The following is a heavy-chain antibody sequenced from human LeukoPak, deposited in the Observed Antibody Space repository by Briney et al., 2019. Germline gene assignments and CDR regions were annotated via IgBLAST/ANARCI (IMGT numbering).Heavy chain of an antibody. Sequence: PGRSLRLSCAASGFTFDDYAMHWVRQAPGKGLEWVSGISWNSGSIGYADSVKGRFTISRDNAKNTLYLQMNSLRAEDTAVYYCARGVAVAGPFDYWGQGTLVTVSS. CDR3: ARGVAVAGPFDY. D-gene: IGHD6-19*01. CDR1: GFTFDDYA. J-gene: IGHJ4*02. V-gene: IGHV3-9*01. CDR2: ISWNSGSI.